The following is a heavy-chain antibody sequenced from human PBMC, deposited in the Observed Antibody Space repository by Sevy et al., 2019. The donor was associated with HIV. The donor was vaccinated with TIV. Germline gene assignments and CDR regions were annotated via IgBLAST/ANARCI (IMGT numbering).Heavy chain of an antibody. CDR2: IIPILGTE. V-gene: IGHV1-69*13. CDR3: ARGGGNGWYYFDY. CDR1: GGTFSSYG. J-gene: IGHJ4*02. D-gene: IGHD6-19*01. Sequence: ASVKVSCKASGGTFSSYGISWVRQAPGQGLEWMGGIIPILGTENYAQKFQGRVTITADESTKTAYMERSSLRSEDTAVYYCARGGGNGWYYFDYWGQETLVTVSS.